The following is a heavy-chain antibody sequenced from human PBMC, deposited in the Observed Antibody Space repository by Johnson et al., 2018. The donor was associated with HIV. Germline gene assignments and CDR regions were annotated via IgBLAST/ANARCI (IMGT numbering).Heavy chain of an antibody. V-gene: IGHV3-9*01. CDR1: GFTFDDYA. CDR2: ISWNSGSI. CDR3: AKASGYSSILIDAFDI. Sequence: VQLVESGGGLVQPGRSLRLSCAASGFTFDDYAMHWVRQAPGKGLEWVSGISWNSGSIGYADSVKGRFTISRDNAKNSLYLQMKSLRAEDTDLYYCAKASGYSSILIDAFDIWGQGTMVTVSS. J-gene: IGHJ3*02. D-gene: IGHD6-13*01.